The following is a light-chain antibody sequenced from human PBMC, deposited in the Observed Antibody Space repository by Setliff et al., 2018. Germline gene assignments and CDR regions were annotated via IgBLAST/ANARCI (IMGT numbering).Light chain of an antibody. CDR2: DVS. Sequence: QSVLTQPASVSGSPGQSITISCSGTRNDVGSYDFVSWYQQHPGKAPKLIIYDVSNRPSGVSDRFSGSKAGNTASLTISGLQAGDEADYYCSSYTSSSTYVFGTGTKVTVL. J-gene: IGLJ1*01. CDR1: RNDVGSYDF. CDR3: SSYTSSSTYV. V-gene: IGLV2-14*03.